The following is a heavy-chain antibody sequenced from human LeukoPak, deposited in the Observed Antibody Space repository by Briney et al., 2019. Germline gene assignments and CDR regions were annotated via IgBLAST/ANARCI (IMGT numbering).Heavy chain of an antibody. CDR2: IYHSGST. J-gene: IGHJ5*02. D-gene: IGHD6-19*01. CDR3: ARNCTAMAGICNWFDP. Sequence: KTSETLSLTCAVSGYSISSDCYWGWIRQPPGKGLEWIGSIYHSGSTYYNPSLQSRVTISVDTSNNQFSLKPNSVTAADTAVYYCARNCTAMAGICNWFDPWGQGTLVTVSS. CDR1: GYSISSDCY. V-gene: IGHV4-38-2*01.